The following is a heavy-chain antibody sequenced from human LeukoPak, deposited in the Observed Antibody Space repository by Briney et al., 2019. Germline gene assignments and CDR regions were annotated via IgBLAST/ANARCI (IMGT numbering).Heavy chain of an antibody. Sequence: PGGSLRLSCAASGFTFSSYEMNWVRQAPGKGLEWVSYISSSGSTKYYADSVKGRFTISRDNAKNSLYLQMNSLRAEDTAVYYCAREGYYDQDDYWGQGTLVTVSS. D-gene: IGHD3-22*01. CDR2: ISSSGSTK. CDR1: GFTFSSYE. CDR3: AREGYYDQDDY. J-gene: IGHJ4*02. V-gene: IGHV3-48*03.